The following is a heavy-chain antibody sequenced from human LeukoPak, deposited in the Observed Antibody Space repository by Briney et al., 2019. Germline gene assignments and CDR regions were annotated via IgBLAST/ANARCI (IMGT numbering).Heavy chain of an antibody. V-gene: IGHV3-30*18. CDR1: GFTFSLFA. J-gene: IGHJ4*02. CDR3: AKQWSPVDYDRSGFDS. CDR2: ISYDGSNK. Sequence: GRSLRLSCAASGFTFSLFAIHWGRQAPGKGLEWVTVISYDGSNKFYADSVKGRFTISRDNSKNTLYLQMNSLRPEDTGVYYCAKQWSPVDYDRSGFDSWGQGTLVTVTS. D-gene: IGHD3-22*01.